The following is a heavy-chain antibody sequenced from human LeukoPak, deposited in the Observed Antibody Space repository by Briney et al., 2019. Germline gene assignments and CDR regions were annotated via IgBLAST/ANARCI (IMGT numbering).Heavy chain of an antibody. CDR2: ISPSGGST. CDR3: ARDYPPGYSSWYDY. Sequence: ASVKVSCKAFGYTFTSNYMHWVRQAPGQGPEWMGVISPSGGSTTYAQKFQGRVTLTRDMSTSTDYLELSSLRSEDTAVYYCARDYPPGYSSWYDYWGQGTLVTVSS. CDR1: GYTFTSNY. V-gene: IGHV1-46*01. J-gene: IGHJ4*02. D-gene: IGHD6-19*01.